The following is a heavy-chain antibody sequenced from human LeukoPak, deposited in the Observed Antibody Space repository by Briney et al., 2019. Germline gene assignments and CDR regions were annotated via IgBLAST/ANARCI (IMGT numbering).Heavy chain of an antibody. V-gene: IGHV1-69*05. D-gene: IGHD1-26*01. CDR3: ARDLGVGATYSPRPYYYYMDV. CDR2: IIPIFGTA. CDR1: GGTFSSYA. Sequence: AASVKVSCKASGGTFSSYAISWVRQAPGQGLEWMGGIIPIFGTANYAQKFQGRVTITTDESTSTAYMELSSLRSEDTAVYYCARDLGVGATYSPRPYYYYMDVWGKGTTVTVSS. J-gene: IGHJ6*03.